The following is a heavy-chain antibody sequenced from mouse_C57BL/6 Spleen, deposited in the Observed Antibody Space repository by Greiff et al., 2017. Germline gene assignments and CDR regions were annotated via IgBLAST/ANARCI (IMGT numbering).Heavy chain of an antibody. CDR3: TRGGSRDGY. CDR2: IDPETGGT. Sequence: VQLQQSGAELVRPGASVTLSCKASGYTFTDYEMHWVKQTPVHGLEWIGAIDPETGGTAYNQKFKGKAILTADKSSSTAYMELRSLTSEDSAVYYCTRGGSRDGYWGQGTTLTVSS. J-gene: IGHJ2*01. D-gene: IGHD1-1*01. CDR1: GYTFTDYE. V-gene: IGHV1-15*01.